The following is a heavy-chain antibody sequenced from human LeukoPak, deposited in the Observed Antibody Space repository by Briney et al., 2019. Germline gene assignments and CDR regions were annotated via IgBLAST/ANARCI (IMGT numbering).Heavy chain of an antibody. Sequence: SVKVSCKASGGTFSSYAISWVRQAPGQGLEWMGGIIPIFGRANYAQKFQGRVTITTDESTSTAYMELSSLRSEDTAVYYCARNPLAYTKYSSGWYDYYYYYMDVWGKGTTVTVSS. D-gene: IGHD6-19*01. CDR2: IIPIFGRA. CDR3: ARNPLAYTKYSSGWYDYYYYYMDV. V-gene: IGHV1-69*05. J-gene: IGHJ6*03. CDR1: GGTFSSYA.